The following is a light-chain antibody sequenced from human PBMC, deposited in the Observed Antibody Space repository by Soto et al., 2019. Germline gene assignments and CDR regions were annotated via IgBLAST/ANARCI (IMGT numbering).Light chain of an antibody. Sequence: EIVMPQSPATLSVSPGERATLSCRASQSVSSNLAWYQQKPGQAPRLLIYGASSRATGIPARFSGSGSGTEFTLTISSLQSEDFAVYYCQQYNNWSRTFGRGTKVDI. CDR2: GAS. J-gene: IGKJ1*01. CDR3: QQYNNWSRT. V-gene: IGKV3-15*01. CDR1: QSVSSN.